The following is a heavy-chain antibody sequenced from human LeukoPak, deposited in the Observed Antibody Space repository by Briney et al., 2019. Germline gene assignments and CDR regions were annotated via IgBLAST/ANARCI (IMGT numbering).Heavy chain of an antibody. V-gene: IGHV4-4*07. CDR2: IYANGST. CDR3: ARDLKYNYYDSSGSWYFDL. CDR1: GGSISSYY. J-gene: IGHJ2*01. Sequence: ETLCLTCTVSGGSISSYYWSWIRQPAGKGLEWIGRIYANGSTNYNPSLKSRVTISVEKSKNQFSLKLSSVTAADTAVYYCARDLKYNYYDSSGSWYFDLWGRGDPFSVSS. D-gene: IGHD3-22*01.